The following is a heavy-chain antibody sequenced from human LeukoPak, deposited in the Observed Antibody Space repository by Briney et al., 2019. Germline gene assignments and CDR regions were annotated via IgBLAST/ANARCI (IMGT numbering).Heavy chain of an antibody. V-gene: IGHV3-30*04. CDR2: ISYDGSNK. Sequence: QPGGSLRLSCAASGFTFSSYAMHWVRQAPGKGLEWVAVISYDGSNKYYADSVKGRFTISRDDSKNTLYLQMNSLKTEDTAVYYCTTDLRAVVVEGDYCYYMDVWGKGTTVTVSS. D-gene: IGHD2-2*01. CDR3: TTDLRAVVVEGDYCYYMDV. J-gene: IGHJ6*03. CDR1: GFTFSSYA.